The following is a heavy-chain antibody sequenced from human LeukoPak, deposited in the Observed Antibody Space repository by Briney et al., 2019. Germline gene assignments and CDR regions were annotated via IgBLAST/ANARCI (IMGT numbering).Heavy chain of an antibody. Sequence: GGSLRLSCAASGFTFSSYWMSWVRQAPGKGLEWVANIKQDGSEKYYVDSVKGRFTISRDNAKNSLYLQMNSLRAEDTAVYYCARDAYYSSGWYQHITKYYYYYYGMDVWGQGTTVTVSS. CDR1: GFTFSSYW. D-gene: IGHD6-19*01. CDR2: IKQDGSEK. CDR3: ARDAYYSSGWYQHITKYYYYYYGMDV. V-gene: IGHV3-7*03. J-gene: IGHJ6*02.